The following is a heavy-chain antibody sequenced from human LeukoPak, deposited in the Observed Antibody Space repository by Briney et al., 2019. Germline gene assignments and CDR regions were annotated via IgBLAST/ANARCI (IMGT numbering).Heavy chain of an antibody. V-gene: IGHV4-4*07. CDR2: IHTTGGT. Sequence: SETLSLTCTVSGGSISSYYWTWIRQPAGKGLEWIGRIHTTGGTRYNPSLKSRISMSVDASKNQFSLKLSSVTAADTAVYYCARDLALGYCPSSSCSSPLFDYWGQGTLVIVSS. D-gene: IGHD2-2*01. CDR3: ARDLALGYCPSSSCSSPLFDY. J-gene: IGHJ4*02. CDR1: GGSISSYY.